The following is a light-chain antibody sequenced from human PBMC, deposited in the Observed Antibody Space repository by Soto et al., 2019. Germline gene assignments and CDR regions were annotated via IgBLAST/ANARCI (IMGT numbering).Light chain of an antibody. CDR1: QIVSSSY. Sequence: EIVMTQSPATLSVSPGERATLSCRASQIVSSSYLAWYQQKPGQAPRLLIYGASTRATGIPARFSGSGSGTEFTLTISSLQSEDFAVYYCQQYNNWPPFMYTFGQGTRLEIK. V-gene: IGKV3-15*01. CDR2: GAS. J-gene: IGKJ5*01. CDR3: QQYNNWPPFMYT.